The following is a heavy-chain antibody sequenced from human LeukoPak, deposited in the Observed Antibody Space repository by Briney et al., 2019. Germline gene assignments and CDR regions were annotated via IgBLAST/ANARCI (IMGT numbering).Heavy chain of an antibody. V-gene: IGHV1-2*02. D-gene: IGHD3-9*01. Sequence: ASVKVSCKTSGYTFADYYIHWVRQAPGQGLEWMGWIYPKSGGTNSAQKFQGRVTMTRDTSISTAYMELSRLRFDDTAVYYCAKVSTSGYRDWLDPWGQGTLVTVSS. CDR2: IYPKSGGT. CDR3: AKVSTSGYRDWLDP. CDR1: GYTFADYY. J-gene: IGHJ5*02.